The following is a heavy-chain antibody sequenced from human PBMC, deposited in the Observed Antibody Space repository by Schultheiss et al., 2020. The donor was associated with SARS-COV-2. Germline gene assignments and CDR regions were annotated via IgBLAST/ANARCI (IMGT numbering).Heavy chain of an antibody. J-gene: IGHJ4*02. V-gene: IGHV3-21*01. CDR3: ARDQYSYGYGNYFDY. Sequence: GESLKISCAASGFTFSSYSMNWVRQAPGKGLEWVSSISSSSSYIYYADSVKGRFTISRHNSKNTLYLQMNSLRAEDTAVYYCARDQYSYGYGNYFDYWGQGTLVTVSS. CDR1: GFTFSSYS. CDR2: ISSSSSYI. D-gene: IGHD5-18*01.